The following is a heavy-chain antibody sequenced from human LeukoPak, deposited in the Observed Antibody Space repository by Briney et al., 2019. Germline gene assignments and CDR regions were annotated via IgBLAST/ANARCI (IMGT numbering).Heavy chain of an antibody. CDR3: ARYRSGYSYGPSDAFDI. D-gene: IGHD5-18*01. CDR1: GGSFSGYY. Sequence: PSETLSLTCAVYGGSFSGYYWSWIRQPPGEGLEWIGEINHSGSTNYNPSLKSRVTISVDTSKNQFSLKLSSVTAADTAVYYCARYRSGYSYGPSDAFDIWGQGTMVTVSS. V-gene: IGHV4-34*01. J-gene: IGHJ3*02. CDR2: INHSGST.